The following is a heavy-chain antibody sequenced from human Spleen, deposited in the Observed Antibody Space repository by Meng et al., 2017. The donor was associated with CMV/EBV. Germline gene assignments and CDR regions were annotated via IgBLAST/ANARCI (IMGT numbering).Heavy chain of an antibody. Sequence: SEFTFTNAWMSWVRKAPGKGLVWVSRINSDGSSTRYADSVKGRFTISRDNAKNTLYLQMNSLRAEDTAVYYCARDNVDTSMAPFDLWGRGTLVTVSS. CDR2: INSDGSST. CDR3: ARDNVDTSMAPFDL. CDR1: EFTFTNAW. J-gene: IGHJ2*01. D-gene: IGHD5-18*01. V-gene: IGHV3-74*01.